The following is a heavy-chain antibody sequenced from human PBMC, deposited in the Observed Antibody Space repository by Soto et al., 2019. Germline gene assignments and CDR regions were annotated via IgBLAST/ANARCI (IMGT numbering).Heavy chain of an antibody. D-gene: IGHD6-19*01. CDR1: GGSISSSSYY. J-gene: IGHJ4*02. CDR2: IYYSGST. V-gene: IGHV4-39*01. Sequence: SETLSLTCTVSGGSISSSSYYWGWIRQPPGKGLEWIGSIYYSGSTYYNPSLKSRVTISVDTSKNQFSLKLSSVTAADTAVYYCATTYSSGWYMDYWGQGTLVTVSS. CDR3: ATTYSSGWYMDY.